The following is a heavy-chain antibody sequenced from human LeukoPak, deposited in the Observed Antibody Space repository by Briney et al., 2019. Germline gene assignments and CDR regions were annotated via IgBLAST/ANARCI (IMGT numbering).Heavy chain of an antibody. Sequence: GGSLRLSCAASGFTFSSYGMQWFRQAPDKGLEWVAAISNDGSNKYYADSVKGRFTISRDNSKNTLYLQMNSLRAEDTAVYYCAKVDIVATIDGGRLVDYWGQGTLVTVSS. CDR2: ISNDGSNK. CDR1: GFTFSSYG. D-gene: IGHD5-12*01. V-gene: IGHV3-30*18. CDR3: AKVDIVATIDGGRLVDY. J-gene: IGHJ4*02.